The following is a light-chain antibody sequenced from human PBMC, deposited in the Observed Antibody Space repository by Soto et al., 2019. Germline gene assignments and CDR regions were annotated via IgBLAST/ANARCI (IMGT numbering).Light chain of an antibody. CDR3: LQDYDYPLT. J-gene: IGKJ4*01. Sequence: QMTQSPPSLSASVGDRVTITCRASPGIGSDLGWYQQKPGKAPKLLIYAASILQSGVPSRFSGSGSGTDFTITIRSLQPEDFATYYCLQDYDYPLTFGGGTKVEI. CDR2: AAS. V-gene: IGKV1-6*01. CDR1: PGIGSD.